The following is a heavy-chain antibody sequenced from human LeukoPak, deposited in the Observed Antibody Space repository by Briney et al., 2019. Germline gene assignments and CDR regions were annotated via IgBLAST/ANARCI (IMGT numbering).Heavy chain of an antibody. CDR2: ILYGGSNK. V-gene: IGHV3-30*02. J-gene: IGHJ6*02. CDR3: AKGRDTYQYGMDV. CDR1: GFTFSSYA. Sequence: PGGSLRLSCAASGFTFSSYAMQWVRQAPGKGLEWVAFILYGGSNKYYADSVKGRFTISRDNPKNTLYLQMNSLTAEDTAVYYCAKGRDTYQYGMDVWGQGTTVTVSS.